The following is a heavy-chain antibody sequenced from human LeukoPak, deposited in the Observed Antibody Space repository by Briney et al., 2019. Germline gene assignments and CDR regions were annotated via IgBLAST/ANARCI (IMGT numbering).Heavy chain of an antibody. J-gene: IGHJ6*02. Sequence: SGTLSLTCAVSSDSITSHSWWSWVRQPPGKGLEWIGEVHHGGASNYDPSLESRVTISVDTSKNQFSLKLSSVTAADTAVYYCAREAADLPNNYGMDVWGQGTTVTVSS. CDR3: AREAADLPNNYGMDV. CDR1: SDSITSHSW. V-gene: IGHV4-4*02. CDR2: VHHGGAS. D-gene: IGHD6-25*01.